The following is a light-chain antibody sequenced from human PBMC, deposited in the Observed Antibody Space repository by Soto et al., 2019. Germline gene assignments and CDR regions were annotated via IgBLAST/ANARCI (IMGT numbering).Light chain of an antibody. CDR1: QRISSY. CDR3: QQSYSTPLT. V-gene: IGKV1-39*01. Sequence: DIQMTQSPSSLSASVGDRVTITCRASQRISSYLNWYQQKPGKATKLLIYAASSLQSGVPSRFSGSGSGTDFTLTISSLQPEDFATYYCQQSYSTPLTFGGGTKGDIK. CDR2: AAS. J-gene: IGKJ4*01.